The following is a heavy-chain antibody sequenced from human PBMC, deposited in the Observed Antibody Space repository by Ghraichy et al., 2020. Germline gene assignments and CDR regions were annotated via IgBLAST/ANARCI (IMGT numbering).Heavy chain of an antibody. Sequence: GESLNISCAASGFTFSSYAMNWVRQAPGKGLEWVSSISVSGVSTYYADSVKGRFTISRDNSKNTVFLQMNGLRAEDTAVYYCAKRGTRYYGTDVWGRGTTLTVSS. CDR2: ISVSGVST. J-gene: IGHJ6*02. CDR3: AKRGTRYYGTDV. V-gene: IGHV3-23*01. CDR1: GFTFSSYA.